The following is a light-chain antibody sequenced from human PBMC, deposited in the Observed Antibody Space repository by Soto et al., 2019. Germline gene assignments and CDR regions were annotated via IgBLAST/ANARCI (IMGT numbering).Light chain of an antibody. Sequence: QSVLTQPASVSGSPGQSITISCTGTSTDIGRYNYVSWYQQHPGKAPKLMIYDVSNRPSGVSNRFSGSKSGNTASLTISGLQAVYVADYYRPSYTRFRTYVF. CDR1: STDIGRYNY. CDR2: DVS. V-gene: IGLV2-14*03. J-gene: IGLJ1*01. CDR3: PSYTRFRTYV.